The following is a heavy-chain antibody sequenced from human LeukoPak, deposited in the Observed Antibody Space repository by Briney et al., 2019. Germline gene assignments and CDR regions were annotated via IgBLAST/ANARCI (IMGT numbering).Heavy chain of an antibody. CDR2: ISYDGSNK. CDR3: ARDQGY. J-gene: IGHJ4*02. CDR1: GFTFSGYA. Sequence: GGSLRLSCAASGFTFSGYAMHWVRQAPGKGLEWVAVISYDGSNKYYADSVKGRFTISRDNSKNTLYLQMNSLRAEDTAVYYCARDQGYWGQGTLVTVSS. V-gene: IGHV3-30*04.